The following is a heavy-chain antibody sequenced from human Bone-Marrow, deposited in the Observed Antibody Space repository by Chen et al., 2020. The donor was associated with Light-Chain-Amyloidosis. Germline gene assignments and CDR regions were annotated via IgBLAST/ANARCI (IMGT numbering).Heavy chain of an antibody. V-gene: IGHV3-23*04. J-gene: IGHJ4*02. Sequence: EVQLVESGGGLVQPGGSLRLSCATSGFNFSSFGMSWVRQAPGKELEWVSTVSGSTVSTYYAGAVKGRFIIFRDNSKRTLYLQMNSLRAGDTAVYFCTRKGGYFDFWGQGSLVTVSS. CDR2: VSGSTVST. CDR3: TRKGGYFDF. CDR1: GFNFSSFG. D-gene: IGHD3-10*01.